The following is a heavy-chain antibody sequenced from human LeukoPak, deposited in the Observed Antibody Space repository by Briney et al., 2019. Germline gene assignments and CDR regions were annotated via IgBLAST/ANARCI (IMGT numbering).Heavy chain of an antibody. CDR3: ARGVWFGEPDWYFDL. Sequence: SETLSLTCAVYGGSFSGYYWSWIRQPPGKGLEWIGEINHSGSTNYNPSLKSRVTISVDTSKNQFSLKLSSVTAADTAVYYCARGVWFGEPDWYFDLWGRGTLVTVSS. CDR2: INHSGST. J-gene: IGHJ2*01. V-gene: IGHV4-34*01. D-gene: IGHD3-10*01. CDR1: GGSFSGYY.